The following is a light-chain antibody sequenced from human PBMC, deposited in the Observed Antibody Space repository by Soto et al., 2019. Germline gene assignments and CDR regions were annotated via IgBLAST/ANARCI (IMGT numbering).Light chain of an antibody. CDR3: AACDDSLSGKV. J-gene: IGLJ1*01. CDR1: RSNIGSNY. Sequence: QSVLTQPPSASGTPGQRVTISCSGSRSNIGSNYVYWYQQLPGTAPKLLIYRNNQRPSGVPDRFSGSKSGTSASLAISGLRSEYEADYYCAACDDSLSGKVFGTGTKLTVL. V-gene: IGLV1-47*01. CDR2: RNN.